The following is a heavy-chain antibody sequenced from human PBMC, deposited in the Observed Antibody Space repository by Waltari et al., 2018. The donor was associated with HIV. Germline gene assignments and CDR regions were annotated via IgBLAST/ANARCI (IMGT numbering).Heavy chain of an antibody. V-gene: IGHV3-21*01. CDR3: ARVYSSGWYFGFDY. Sequence: EVQLVESGGGLVKPGGSLRLSCAASGFTFSSYSMNWVRQAPGKGLEWVTSISSSSSYIDYADAGKGRFTISRDNAKNSLYLQMNSLRAEDTAVYYCARVYSSGWYFGFDYWGQGTLVTVSS. CDR2: ISSSSSYI. J-gene: IGHJ4*02. CDR1: GFTFSSYS. D-gene: IGHD6-19*01.